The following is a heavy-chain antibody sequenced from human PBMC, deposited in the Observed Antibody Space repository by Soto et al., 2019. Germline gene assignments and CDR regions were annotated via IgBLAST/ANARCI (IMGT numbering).Heavy chain of an antibody. Sequence: QVQLVQSGAEVKKPGSSVKVSCKASGGTFSNYPISWVRQAPGQGLAWMGGIIPIFGTVNYAQKFQGRVTITADESTSTAYMELRSLRSEDTAVYYCARGNHRWLQLWYFDLWGRGTLVTVSS. CDR2: IIPIFGTV. J-gene: IGHJ2*01. D-gene: IGHD5-12*01. V-gene: IGHV1-69*12. CDR1: GGTFSNYP. CDR3: ARGNHRWLQLWYFDL.